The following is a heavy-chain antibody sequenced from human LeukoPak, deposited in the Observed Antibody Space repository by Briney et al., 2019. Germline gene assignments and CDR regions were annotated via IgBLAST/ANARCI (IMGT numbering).Heavy chain of an antibody. CDR1: GGSISSYY. CDR2: IYYSGST. J-gene: IGHJ6*03. Sequence: SETLSLTCTVSGGSISSYYWSWIRQPPGKGREWMGYIYYSGSTNYNPSLKSRVTISVDTSKNQFCLKLSSVTAADTAVYYCARVRVNCSGGSCYYYMDVWGKGTTVTVSS. CDR3: ARVRVNCSGGSCYYYMDV. V-gene: IGHV4-59*01. D-gene: IGHD2-15*01.